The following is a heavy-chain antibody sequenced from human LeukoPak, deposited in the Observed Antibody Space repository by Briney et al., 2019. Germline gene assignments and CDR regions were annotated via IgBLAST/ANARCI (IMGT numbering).Heavy chain of an antibody. CDR3: ARRRGSWSFDY. J-gene: IGHJ4*02. D-gene: IGHD1-26*01. CDR1: GGSFSNHT. V-gene: IGHV1-18*01. Sequence: ASVKVSCKASGGSFSNHTISWVRQAPGQGLEWMGWISAYNGNTDYAQKLQGRVTMTTDTSTSTAYMELSSLRSEDTAVYYCARRRGSWSFDYWGQGTLVTVSS. CDR2: ISAYNGNT.